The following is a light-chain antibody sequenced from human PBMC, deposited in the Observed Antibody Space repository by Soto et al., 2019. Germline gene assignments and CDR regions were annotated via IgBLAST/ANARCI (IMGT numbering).Light chain of an antibody. CDR2: GAS. Sequence: RAMTQSPATLSVSPGERVTLSCRASQSVSNNIAWYQQKPGQAPRLLIYGASTRATGVPARFSGSGSGTEFTLTISSLQSEDFAVYYCQQYNNWPGTFGQGTKVDIK. V-gene: IGKV3-15*01. CDR3: QQYNNWPGT. J-gene: IGKJ1*01. CDR1: QSVSNN.